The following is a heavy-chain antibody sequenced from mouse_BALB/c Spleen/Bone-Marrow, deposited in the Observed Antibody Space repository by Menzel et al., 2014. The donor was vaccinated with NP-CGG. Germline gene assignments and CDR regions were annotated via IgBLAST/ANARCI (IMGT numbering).Heavy chain of an antibody. CDR3: ARLEGNYGSTFAY. CDR1: GYSFTSYW. D-gene: IGHD1-1*01. V-gene: IGHV1-61*01. Sequence: QVHVKQSGAELVRPGASVKLSCKASGYSFTSYWMNWVKQRPGQGLEWIGMIHPSDTETRSNQRFKDKATLTVDKSSSTAYMQLSSPTSEDSAVYYCARLEGNYGSTFAYWGQGTLVTVSA. J-gene: IGHJ3*01. CDR2: IHPSDTET.